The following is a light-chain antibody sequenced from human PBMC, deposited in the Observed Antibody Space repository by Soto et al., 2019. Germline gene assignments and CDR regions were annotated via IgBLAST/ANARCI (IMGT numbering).Light chain of an antibody. J-gene: IGKJ1*01. CDR1: QSVSSSY. V-gene: IGKV3-20*01. CDR3: QQYDKWPTWT. CDR2: GAS. Sequence: EIVLTQSPGTLSLSPGERATLSCRASQSVSSSYLAWYQQKPGQAPRLLIYGASTRAPSIPARFSGSGSGTDFTLTISSLQSEDFAVYYCQQYDKWPTWTFGQGTKVENK.